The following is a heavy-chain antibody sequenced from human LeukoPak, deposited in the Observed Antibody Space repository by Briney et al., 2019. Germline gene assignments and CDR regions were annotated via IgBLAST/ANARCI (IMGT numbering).Heavy chain of an antibody. CDR3: ARQYYYDSSGPVALDAFDI. V-gene: IGHV3-21*01. CDR1: GFTFSNYA. J-gene: IGHJ3*02. CDR2: ISSSSSYI. D-gene: IGHD3-22*01. Sequence: GGSLRLSCAASGFTFSNYAMTWVRQAPGKGLEWVSSISSSSSYIYYADSVKGRFTISRDNAKNSLYLQMNSLRAEDTAVYYCARQYYYDSSGPVALDAFDIWGQGTMVTVSS.